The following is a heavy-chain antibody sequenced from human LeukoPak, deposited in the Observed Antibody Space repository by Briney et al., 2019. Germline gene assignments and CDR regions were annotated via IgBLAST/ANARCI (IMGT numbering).Heavy chain of an antibody. CDR2: INPSGGST. CDR3: ARVGEETSHYYPHAFDI. Sequence: GASVKVSCKASGYTFTSYYMHWVRQAPGQGLEWMGIINPSGGSTSYAQKFQGRVTMTRDTSTSTVYMELSSLRSEDTAVYYCARVGEETSHYYPHAFDIWGQGTMVTVSS. V-gene: IGHV1-46*01. D-gene: IGHD3-22*01. J-gene: IGHJ3*02. CDR1: GYTFTSYY.